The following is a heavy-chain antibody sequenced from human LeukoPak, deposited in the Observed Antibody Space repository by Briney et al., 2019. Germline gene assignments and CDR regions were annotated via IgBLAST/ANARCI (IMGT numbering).Heavy chain of an antibody. J-gene: IGHJ4*02. CDR1: GFTFSIYG. D-gene: IGHD5-24*01. Sequence: PGGSLRLSCAASGFTFSIYGMHWVRQAPGKALEWVAFIRYDGSNKYYADSVKGRFTISRDNSKSTLYLQMNSLRAEDTAVYYCAKAVDGYNQFDYWGQGTLVTVSS. CDR3: AKAVDGYNQFDY. CDR2: IRYDGSNK. V-gene: IGHV3-30*02.